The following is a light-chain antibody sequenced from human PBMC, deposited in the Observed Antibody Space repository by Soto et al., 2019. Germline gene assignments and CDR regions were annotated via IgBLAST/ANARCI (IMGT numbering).Light chain of an antibody. Sequence: DIQMTKSPSSLSASVGDRVTITCQASQDISNYLNWYQQKPGKAPKLLIYDASNLETGVPSRLSGSGSGTDFTFTISSLQPEDIATYYCQQYDNLLTFGGGTKVDIK. V-gene: IGKV1-33*01. CDR2: DAS. CDR3: QQYDNLLT. J-gene: IGKJ4*01. CDR1: QDISNY.